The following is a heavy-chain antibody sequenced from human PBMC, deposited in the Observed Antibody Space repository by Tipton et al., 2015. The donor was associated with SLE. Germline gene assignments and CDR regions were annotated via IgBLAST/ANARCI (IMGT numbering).Heavy chain of an antibody. J-gene: IGHJ4*02. Sequence: QLVQSGAEVKKPGESLKISCKGSGYSFTSYWIGWVRQMPGKGLEWMGIIYPGDSDTRYSPPFQGQVTISADKSISTAYLQWSSLKASDTAMYYCARHGVDWGLIWDFDYWGQGTLVTVSS. V-gene: IGHV5-51*01. CDR1: GYSFTSYW. CDR3: ARHGVDWGLIWDFDY. CDR2: IYPGDSDT. D-gene: IGHD7-27*01.